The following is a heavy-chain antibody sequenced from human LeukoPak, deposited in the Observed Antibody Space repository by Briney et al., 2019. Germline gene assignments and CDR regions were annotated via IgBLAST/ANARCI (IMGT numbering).Heavy chain of an antibody. CDR1: GYTFTGYY. J-gene: IGHJ4*02. CDR3: ARDSWGGEEGFDY. CDR2: INPNSGGT. Sequence: ASVKVSCKASGYTFTGYYMHWVRQAPGQGLEWMGWINPNSGGTNYAQKFRGRVTMTRDTSISTAYMELSRLRSDDTAVYYCARDSWGGEEGFDYWGQGTLVTVSS. D-gene: IGHD6-13*01. V-gene: IGHV1-2*02.